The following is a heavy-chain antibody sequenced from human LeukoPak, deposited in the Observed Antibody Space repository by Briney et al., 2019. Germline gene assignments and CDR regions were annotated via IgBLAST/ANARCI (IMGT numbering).Heavy chain of an antibody. CDR1: GYTSTGYY. D-gene: IGHD3-9*01. V-gene: IGHV1-2*02. Sequence: ASVKVSCKASGYTSTGYYMHWVRQAPGQRLEWMGWINPNSGGTNYAQKFQGRVTMTRDTYISTVYMELSRLTSDDTAVFYCARRYYDALTGYYPFDHWGQGTLVTVSS. CDR2: INPNSGGT. J-gene: IGHJ4*02. CDR3: ARRYYDALTGYYPFDH.